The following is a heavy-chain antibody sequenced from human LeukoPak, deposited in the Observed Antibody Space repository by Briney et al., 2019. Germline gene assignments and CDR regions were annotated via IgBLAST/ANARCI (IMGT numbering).Heavy chain of an antibody. CDR1: GGSISSSSYY. Sequence: SETLSLTCTVSGGSISSSSYYWGWIRQPPGKGLEWIGSIYYSGSTYYNPSLKSRVTISVDTSKNQFSLKLSSVTTADTAVYYCATPGYSYGSEYFQHRGQGTLVTVSS. CDR2: IYYSGST. J-gene: IGHJ1*01. D-gene: IGHD5-18*01. V-gene: IGHV4-39*07. CDR3: ATPGYSYGSEYFQH.